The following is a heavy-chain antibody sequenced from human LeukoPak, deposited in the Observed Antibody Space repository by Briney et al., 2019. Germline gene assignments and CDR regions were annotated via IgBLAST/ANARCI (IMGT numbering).Heavy chain of an antibody. Sequence: ASVKVSCKASGYTFTSYGISWVRQAPGQGLEWMGWISAYNGNTNCAQELQGRVTMTTDTSTSTAYMELRSLRSDDTAVYYCARQSYYYDSSGYYSYDAFDIWGQGTMVTVSS. CDR3: ARQSYYYDSSGYYSYDAFDI. V-gene: IGHV1-18*01. CDR2: ISAYNGNT. CDR1: GYTFTSYG. D-gene: IGHD3-22*01. J-gene: IGHJ3*02.